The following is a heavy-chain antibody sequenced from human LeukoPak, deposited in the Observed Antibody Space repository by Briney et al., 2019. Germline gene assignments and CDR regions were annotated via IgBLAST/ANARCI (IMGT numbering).Heavy chain of an antibody. CDR2: ISYDGSNK. J-gene: IGHJ6*02. Sequence: PGGSLRLSCAASGFTFSSYGMHWVRQAPGKGLEWVAVISYDGSNKYYADSVKGRFTISRDNSKNTLYLQMNSLRAEGTAVYYCAKDPTIFGVVMSGMGVWGQGTTVTVSS. CDR3: AKDPTIFGVVMSGMGV. CDR1: GFTFSSYG. D-gene: IGHD3-3*01. V-gene: IGHV3-30*18.